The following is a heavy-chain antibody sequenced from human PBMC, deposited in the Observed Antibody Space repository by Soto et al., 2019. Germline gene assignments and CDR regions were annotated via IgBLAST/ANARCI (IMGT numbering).Heavy chain of an antibody. CDR2: ISSSGGST. CDR1: GFTFSNYA. D-gene: IGHD2-8*01. J-gene: IGHJ4*02. Sequence: GGSLRLSCAASGFTFSNYAMSWVRQAPGKELEWVSSISSSGGSTDYADSVKGRFTISRDNSQNTLNLQMNSLRAEDTAIYFCAKDQHAMAHDYWGPGTLVTVSS. V-gene: IGHV3-23*01. CDR3: AKDQHAMAHDY.